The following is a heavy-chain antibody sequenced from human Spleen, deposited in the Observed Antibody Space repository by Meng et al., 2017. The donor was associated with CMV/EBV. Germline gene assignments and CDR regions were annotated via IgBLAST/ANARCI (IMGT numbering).Heavy chain of an antibody. CDR1: SFSGYY. Sequence: SFSGYYWIWIRQPPGKGLEWIGELNHSGRPHYHPSLKSRVAISVDTSKNQFSLKLSSVTAADTAVYYCARGELYCTSGVCVTGWFDPWGQGTLVTVSS. CDR2: LNHSGRP. CDR3: ARGELYCTSGVCVTGWFDP. V-gene: IGHV4-34*01. J-gene: IGHJ5*02. D-gene: IGHD2-8*01.